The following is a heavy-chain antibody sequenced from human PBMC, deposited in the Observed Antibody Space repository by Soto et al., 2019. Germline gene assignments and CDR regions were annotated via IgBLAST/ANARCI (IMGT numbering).Heavy chain of an antibody. CDR3: ARGYSYVNYYGMDV. CDR2: IWYDGSNK. J-gene: IGHJ6*02. CDR1: GFTFRSYC. D-gene: IGHD5-18*01. Sequence: GGALRLSCSASGFTFRSYCLHRGRQAPGMGLEWVAVIWYDGSNKYYADSVKGRFTISRDNSKNTLYLQMSSLRAEDTAVYYCARGYSYVNYYGMDVWGQGTTVTVSS. V-gene: IGHV3-33*01.